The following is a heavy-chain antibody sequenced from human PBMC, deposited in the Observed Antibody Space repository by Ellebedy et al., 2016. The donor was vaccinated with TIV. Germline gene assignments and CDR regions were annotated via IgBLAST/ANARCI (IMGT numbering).Heavy chain of an antibody. Sequence: GESLKISXAASGFTGSLYWMSWVRQPPGRGLEWVANIDQDGTKKYYVDSVKGRFSISRDNTKNSVYLQMNSLRAGDTAVYYCARQFTFHSYAFDVWGQGTTVTVSS. D-gene: IGHD2/OR15-2a*01. CDR3: ARQFTFHSYAFDV. CDR1: GFTGSLYW. J-gene: IGHJ3*01. CDR2: IDQDGTKK. V-gene: IGHV3-7*01.